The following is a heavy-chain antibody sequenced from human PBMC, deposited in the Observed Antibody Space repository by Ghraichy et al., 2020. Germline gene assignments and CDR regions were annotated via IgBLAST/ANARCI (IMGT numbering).Heavy chain of an antibody. CDR3: ARGAFWSGYYVAI. Sequence: SETLSLTCTVSGGSISSYYWSWIRQPPGKGLEWIGYIYYSGSTNYNPSLKSRVTISVDTSKNQFSLKLSSVTAADTAVYYCARGAFWSGYYVAIWGQGTLVTVSS. J-gene: IGHJ4*02. CDR1: GGSISSYY. V-gene: IGHV4-59*01. CDR2: IYYSGST. D-gene: IGHD3-3*01.